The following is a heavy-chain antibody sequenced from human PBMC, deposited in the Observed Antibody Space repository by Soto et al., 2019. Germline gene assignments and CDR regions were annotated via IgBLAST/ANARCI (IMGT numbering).Heavy chain of an antibody. J-gene: IGHJ6*02. Sequence: ASVKVSCKASGYTFTGYYTHWVRQAPGQGLEWMGWINPNSGGTNYAQKFQGWVTMTRDTSISTAYMELSRLRSDDTAVYYCARDRQITIGGLCAYHHYVMAVPGQRTTVTVPS. CDR2: INPNSGGT. CDR3: ARDRQITIGGLCAYHHYVMAV. CDR1: GYTFTGYY. D-gene: IGHD3-16*01. V-gene: IGHV1-2*04.